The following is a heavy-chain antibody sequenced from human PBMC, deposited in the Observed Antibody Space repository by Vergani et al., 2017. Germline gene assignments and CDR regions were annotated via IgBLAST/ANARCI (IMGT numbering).Heavy chain of an antibody. D-gene: IGHD3-16*01. CDR2: IIPIFGTA. Sequence: QVQLVQSGAEVKKPGSSVKVSCKASGGTFSSSAISWVRQAPGQGLEWMGGIIPIFGTANYAQKFQGRVTITAEESTSTAYMELSSLRSEETAVYYCARLYECWGGYKWYFDLWGRGTLVTVSS. CDR1: GGTFSSSA. CDR3: ARLYECWGGYKWYFDL. J-gene: IGHJ2*01. V-gene: IGHV1-69*01.